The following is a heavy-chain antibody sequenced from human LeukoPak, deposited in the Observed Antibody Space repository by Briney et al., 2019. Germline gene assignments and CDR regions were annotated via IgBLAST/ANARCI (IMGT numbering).Heavy chain of an antibody. Sequence: GGSLRLSCAVSGFSVSNNYMNWVRQAPGKGLEWVGRIKSKTDGGTTDYAAPVKGRFTISRDDSKNTLYLQMNSLKTEDTAVYYCTTDLDYGGNNWFDPWGQGTLVTVSS. CDR1: GFSVSNNY. V-gene: IGHV3-15*07. CDR3: TTDLDYGGNNWFDP. J-gene: IGHJ5*02. D-gene: IGHD4-23*01. CDR2: IKSKTDGGTT.